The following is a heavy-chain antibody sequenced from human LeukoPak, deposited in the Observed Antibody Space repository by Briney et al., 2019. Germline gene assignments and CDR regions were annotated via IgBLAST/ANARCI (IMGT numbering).Heavy chain of an antibody. J-gene: IGHJ3*02. CDR2: INPSGGST. CDR1: GGTFSSYA. D-gene: IGHD3-22*01. V-gene: IGHV1-46*01. Sequence: GSSVKVSCKASGGTFSSYAISWVRQAPGQGLEWMGIINPSGGSTSYAQKFQGRVTMTRDTSTSTVYMELTSLRSEDTAVYYCARDNYYDSSGYYYTLDAFDIWGQGTMVTVSS. CDR3: ARDNYYDSSGYYYTLDAFDI.